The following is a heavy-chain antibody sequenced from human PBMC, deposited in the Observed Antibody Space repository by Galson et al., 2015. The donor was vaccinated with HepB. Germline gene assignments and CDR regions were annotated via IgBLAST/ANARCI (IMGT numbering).Heavy chain of an antibody. CDR2: LHGHAYST. J-gene: IGHJ5*02. CDR3: VRSPSHNWFDP. V-gene: IGHV3-23*01. Sequence: SLRLSCAASGFAFSNYAMGWVRQAPGKGLEWVSLLHGHAYSTFYADSVRGRFTISRDNSKNTLYLQLNSLRVEDTAIYYCVRSPSHNWFDPWGQGTLVTVSS. CDR1: GFAFSNYA.